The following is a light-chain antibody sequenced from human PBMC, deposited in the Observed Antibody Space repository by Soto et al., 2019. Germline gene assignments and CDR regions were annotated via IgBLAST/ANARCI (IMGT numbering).Light chain of an antibody. Sequence: QAVVTQPPSVSGAPGQRVTISCTGSSSNIGAGYDVHWYQQLPGTAPKLLIYGSSIRPSGVPDRFSGSKSGTSASLAITGLQAEDEADYYCLSYDSSLSGYVFGTGTKLTVL. V-gene: IGLV1-40*01. CDR3: LSYDSSLSGYV. CDR2: GSS. CDR1: SSNIGAGYD. J-gene: IGLJ1*01.